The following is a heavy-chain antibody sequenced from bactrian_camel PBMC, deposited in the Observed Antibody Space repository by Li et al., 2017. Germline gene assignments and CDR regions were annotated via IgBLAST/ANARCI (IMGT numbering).Heavy chain of an antibody. CDR2: IWTGGDST. Sequence: HVQLVESGGGSVQAGGSLRLSCAASGYTDNIIYMAWFRQAPGKEREGVAAIWTGGDSTYYADSVKGRFAISRDDAKNTLYLQLNSLKTEDMAMYYCAKGAGTDWPASFAYWGQGTQVTVS. CDR3: AKGAGTDWPASFAY. J-gene: IGHJ6*01. V-gene: IGHV3S1*01. D-gene: IGHD1*01. CDR1: GYTDNIIY.